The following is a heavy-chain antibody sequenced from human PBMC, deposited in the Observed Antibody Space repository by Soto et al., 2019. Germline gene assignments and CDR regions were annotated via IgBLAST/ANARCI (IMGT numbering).Heavy chain of an antibody. CDR3: ANYSGYVLYYYYGMDV. CDR1: GGSISSSSYY. V-gene: IGHV4-39*01. J-gene: IGHJ6*02. D-gene: IGHD5-12*01. CDR2: IYYSGST. Sequence: SSETLSLTCTVSGGSISSSSYYWGWIRQPPGKGLEWIGSIYYSGSTYYNPSLKSRVTISVDTSKNQFSLKLSSVTAADTAVYYCANYSGYVLYYYYGMDVWGQGTTVTVS.